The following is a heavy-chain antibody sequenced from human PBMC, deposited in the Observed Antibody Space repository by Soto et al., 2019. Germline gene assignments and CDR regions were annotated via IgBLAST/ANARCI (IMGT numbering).Heavy chain of an antibody. J-gene: IGHJ3*02. CDR3: ARAWTIDAFDI. D-gene: IGHD3-9*01. CDR2: ISTSSSTI. Sequence: GGSLRLSCAASGFTFSSYSMNWVRQAPGKGLEWVSYISTSSSTIYYAESVKGRFTTSRDNAKNSLYLQMNSLRAEDTAVYYCARAWTIDAFDIWGQGTMVTVSS. V-gene: IGHV3-48*01. CDR1: GFTFSSYS.